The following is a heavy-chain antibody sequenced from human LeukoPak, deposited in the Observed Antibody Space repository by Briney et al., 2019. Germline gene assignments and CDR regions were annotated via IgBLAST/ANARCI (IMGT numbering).Heavy chain of an antibody. D-gene: IGHD3-16*01. J-gene: IGHJ4*02. V-gene: IGHV3-21*01. CDR2: ISGLSSYT. CDR1: GFSFSDYD. CDR3: GRAFPPLRTSSAGDL. Sequence: GGSLRLSCSASGFSFSDYDMNWVRQAPGKGLEWVSSISGLSSYTYYGESVKGRFSISRDNAKNSLYLQMNSLGAEDTATYYCGRAFPPLRTSSAGDLWGQGILVTVSS.